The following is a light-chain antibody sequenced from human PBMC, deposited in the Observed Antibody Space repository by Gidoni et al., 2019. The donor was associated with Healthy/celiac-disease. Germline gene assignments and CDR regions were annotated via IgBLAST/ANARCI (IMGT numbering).Light chain of an antibody. Sequence: EIVLTQSPVTLSVSPGERATLSCRASQSVSSSYLAWYQQKPGQAPRLLIYGASSRATGIPDMFSGSGSGTYFTLTISRLAPEDSAVYYCQQYGSSPGTFGQGTKVEIK. CDR1: QSVSSSY. J-gene: IGKJ1*01. V-gene: IGKV3-20*01. CDR2: GAS. CDR3: QQYGSSPGT.